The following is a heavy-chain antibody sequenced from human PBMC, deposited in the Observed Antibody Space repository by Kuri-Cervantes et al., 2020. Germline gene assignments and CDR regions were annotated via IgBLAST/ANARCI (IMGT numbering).Heavy chain of an antibody. D-gene: IGHD2-15*01. J-gene: IGHJ6*03. CDR1: GYSFTSYW. Sequence: GGSLRLSCKGSGYSFTSYWIGWVRQMPGKGLEWMGIIYPGDSDTRYSPSFQGQVTISADKSISTAYLQWSSLKASDTAMYYCARHRYCSGGSCRTYYYYMDVWGKGTTGTVSS. CDR2: IYPGDSDT. CDR3: ARHRYCSGGSCRTYYYYMDV. V-gene: IGHV5-51*01.